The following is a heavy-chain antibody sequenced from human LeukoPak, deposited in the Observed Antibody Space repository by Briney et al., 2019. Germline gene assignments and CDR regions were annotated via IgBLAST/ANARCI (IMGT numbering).Heavy chain of an antibody. CDR1: GLTFSSYG. J-gene: IGHJ4*02. Sequence: TGGSLRLSCAASGLTFSSYGMHWVRQAPGKGLEWVAFIRHDGSNKYYADSVRGRFTISRDNSKNTLYLQMNSLRAEDTAVYYCAKERDTAMVTIDYWGQGTLVTVSS. D-gene: IGHD5-18*01. V-gene: IGHV3-30*02. CDR3: AKERDTAMVTIDY. CDR2: IRHDGSNK.